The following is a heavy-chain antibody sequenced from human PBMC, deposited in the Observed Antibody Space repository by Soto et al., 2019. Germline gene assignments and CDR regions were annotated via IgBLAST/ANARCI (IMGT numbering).Heavy chain of an antibody. CDR3: ATGTYYYGSGVEDWFDP. Sequence: QVQLVQSGAEEKKPGASVKVSCKASGYTFTSYAMHWVRQAPGQRLEWMGWINAGNGNTKYSQKFQGRVTITRDTSASTAYMGLSSLRSEDTAVYYCATGTYYYGSGVEDWFDPWGQGTLVTVSS. D-gene: IGHD3-10*01. J-gene: IGHJ5*02. CDR1: GYTFTSYA. V-gene: IGHV1-3*05. CDR2: INAGNGNT.